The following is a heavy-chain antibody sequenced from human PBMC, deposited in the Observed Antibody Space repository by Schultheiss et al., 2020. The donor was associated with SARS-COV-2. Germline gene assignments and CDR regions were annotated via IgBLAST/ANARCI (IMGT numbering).Heavy chain of an antibody. CDR1: GFTFSSYG. D-gene: IGHD3-22*01. CDR3: AKGYYYDSSGYYPFDAFDI. J-gene: IGHJ3*02. Sequence: GGSLRLSCAASGFTFSSYGMHWVRQAPGKGLEWVAVISYDGSNKYYADSVRGRFTISRDNSKNTLYLQMNSLRAEDTAVYYCAKGYYYDSSGYYPFDAFDIWGQGTMVTVSS. CDR2: ISYDGSNK. V-gene: IGHV3-30*18.